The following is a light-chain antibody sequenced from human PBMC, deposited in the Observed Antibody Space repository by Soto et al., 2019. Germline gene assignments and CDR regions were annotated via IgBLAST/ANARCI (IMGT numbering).Light chain of an antibody. V-gene: IGLV1-47*01. Sequence: QCVLTQPPSASGTPGQRVTISWSGTNSNIGNNYVYWCQQLPGAAPELLIYRNDQRPSGVPDRFSGSKSGTSASLAISGLRSEDEGDYYCAAWDDSLSVFFGGGTKLTVL. CDR3: AAWDDSLSVF. J-gene: IGLJ2*01. CDR2: RND. CDR1: NSNIGNNY.